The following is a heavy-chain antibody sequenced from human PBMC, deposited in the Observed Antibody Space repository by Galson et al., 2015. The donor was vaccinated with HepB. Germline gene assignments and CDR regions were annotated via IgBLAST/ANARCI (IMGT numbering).Heavy chain of an antibody. CDR3: AKDRVVDDEYYYYGMDV. Sequence: SLRLSCAASGFTFGSYAMSWVRQAPGKGLEWVSSISGSGGFTNYAAYVKGRFTISRDNSKSTLYLQMNSLRAEDTAVYYCAKDRVVDDEYYYYGMDVWGQGTTVTVSS. J-gene: IGHJ6*02. D-gene: IGHD3-22*01. CDR2: ISGSGGFT. CDR1: GFTFGSYA. V-gene: IGHV3-23*01.